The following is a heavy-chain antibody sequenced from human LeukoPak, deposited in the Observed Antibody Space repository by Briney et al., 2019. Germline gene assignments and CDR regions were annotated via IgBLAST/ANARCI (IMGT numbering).Heavy chain of an antibody. CDR1: GFTFTGYY. V-gene: IGHV1-2*02. CDR2: VNPNSGGT. D-gene: IGHD2-21*01. Sequence: GASVKVSCKASGFTFTGYYIHWVRQAPGQGLEWMGWVNPNSGGTNYAQKFQGRVTMTRDTSISTAYMELSGLRSDDTAVYYCARDWRVIAIPINWGQGTLVTVSS. J-gene: IGHJ4*02. CDR3: ARDWRVIAIPIN.